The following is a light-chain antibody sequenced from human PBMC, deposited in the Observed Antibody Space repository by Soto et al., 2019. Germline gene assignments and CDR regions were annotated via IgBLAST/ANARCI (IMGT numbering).Light chain of an antibody. CDR3: SSYTTSSTLV. CDR1: TSDIGYYDY. CDR2: DVT. V-gene: IGLV2-14*03. J-gene: IGLJ2*01. Sequence: QSALTQPASVSGSPGQSITISRTGTTSDIGYYDYVSWYQQHPAKAPKLIIYDVTYRPSGASDLFSGFTSGNTASLTISGLQAEEEAEYYCSSYTTSSTLVFGGGTKLTVL.